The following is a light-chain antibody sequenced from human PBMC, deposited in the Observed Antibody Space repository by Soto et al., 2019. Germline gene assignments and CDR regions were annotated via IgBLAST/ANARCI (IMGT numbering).Light chain of an antibody. CDR2: YAS. CDR1: QSVSNN. CDR3: RQYDNWPPIT. J-gene: IGKJ5*01. V-gene: IGKV3-15*01. Sequence: EVMMTHSPATLSVSPGDTATLSCRASQSVSNNLAWYQQKPGQAPRLLIYYASIRATDVPARFSGSGSGTEFTLTISSLQSEDFAPYYCRQYDNWPPITFGQGTRLEIK.